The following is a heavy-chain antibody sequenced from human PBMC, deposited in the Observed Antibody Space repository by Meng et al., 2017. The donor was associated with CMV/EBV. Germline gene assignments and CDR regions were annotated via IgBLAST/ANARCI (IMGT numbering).Heavy chain of an antibody. J-gene: IGHJ4*02. V-gene: IGHV4-30-4*08. CDR1: GGSISSVDYY. CDR2: IYYSGST. Sequence: QWQWQESGPGTVKPSQTLALTCTGSGGSISSVDYYWSWIRQPPGKGLEWIGYIYYSGSTYYNPSLKSRVTISVDTSKNQFSLKLSSVTAADTAVYYCARDNRRGGVDYWGQGTLVTVSS. D-gene: IGHD3-3*01. CDR3: ARDNRRGGVDY.